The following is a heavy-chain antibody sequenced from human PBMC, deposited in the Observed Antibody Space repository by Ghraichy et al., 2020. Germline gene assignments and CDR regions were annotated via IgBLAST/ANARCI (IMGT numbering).Heavy chain of an antibody. J-gene: IGHJ6*02. V-gene: IGHV3-33*08. CDR1: GFTFSSYG. Sequence: GESLNISCAASGFTFSSYGMHWVRQAPGKGLEWVAVIWYDGSNKYYADSVKGRFTISRDNSKNTLYLQMNSLRAEDTAVYYCGKNLAVAESNYYYYGMDVWGQGTTVTVSS. D-gene: IGHD6-19*01. CDR3: GKNLAVAESNYYYYGMDV. CDR2: IWYDGSNK.